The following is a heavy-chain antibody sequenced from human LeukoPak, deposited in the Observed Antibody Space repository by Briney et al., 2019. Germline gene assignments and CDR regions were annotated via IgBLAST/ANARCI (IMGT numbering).Heavy chain of an antibody. Sequence: GGSLRLSCAASGFTFSSYGMHWVRQAPGKGLEWVAVISYDGSNKYYADSVKGRFTISRDNSKNTLYLQMNSLRAEDTAVYYCARGITLDYWGQGTLVTVSS. CDR3: ARGITLDY. CDR2: ISYDGSNK. CDR1: GFTFSSYG. J-gene: IGHJ4*02. D-gene: IGHD3-10*01. V-gene: IGHV3-30*19.